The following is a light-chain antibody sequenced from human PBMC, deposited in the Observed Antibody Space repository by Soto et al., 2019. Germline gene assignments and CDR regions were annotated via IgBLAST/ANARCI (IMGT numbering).Light chain of an antibody. J-gene: IGKJ1*01. Sequence: DIQMTQSPSSLSASVGDRVTITCRASQSISNYLNWYQQKPGKAPKLLIYFASSLQSGVPSSFSGSGSGTDFTLTISSLQPEDFATYYCQQSYSTPPTFGQGTKVEIK. CDR1: QSISNY. CDR3: QQSYSTPPT. CDR2: FAS. V-gene: IGKV1-39*01.